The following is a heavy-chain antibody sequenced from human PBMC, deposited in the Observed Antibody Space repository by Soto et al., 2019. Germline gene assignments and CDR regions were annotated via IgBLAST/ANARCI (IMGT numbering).Heavy chain of an antibody. CDR1: GYSFTSYW. CDR2: IDPSHSYT. CDR3: ARHPLVGASPRDYYYGMDV. D-gene: IGHD1-26*01. Sequence: GESLKISCKGSGYSFTSYWISWVRQMPGKGLEWMGRIDPSHSYTNYSPSFQGHVTISADKSISTAYLQWSSLKASDTAMYYCARHPLVGASPRDYYYGMDVWGQGTTVTVSS. V-gene: IGHV5-10-1*01. J-gene: IGHJ6*02.